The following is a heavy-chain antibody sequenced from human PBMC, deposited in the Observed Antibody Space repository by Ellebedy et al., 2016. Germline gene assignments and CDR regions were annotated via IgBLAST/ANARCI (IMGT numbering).Heavy chain of an antibody. D-gene: IGHD3-10*01. Sequence: GESLKISXAASGPFSDFFMSWIRQAPGKGLEWLSHISHSGDAIYYIDSVRGRFTISRDNAKNSLYLQMNSLRAEDTAVYYCTRDVGTRDRGSDIWGQGTMVTVSS. J-gene: IGHJ3*02. V-gene: IGHV3-11*04. CDR2: ISHSGDAI. CDR3: TRDVGTRDRGSDI. CDR1: GPFSDFF.